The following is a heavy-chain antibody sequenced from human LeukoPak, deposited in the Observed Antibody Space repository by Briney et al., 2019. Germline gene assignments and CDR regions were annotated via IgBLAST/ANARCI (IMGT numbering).Heavy chain of an antibody. Sequence: SETLSLTCTVSGYSVSSGYYWGWIRQPPGKGLEWIGSMYHSGDTYYNPSLKSRVTISVDTSKNQLSLKLSSVTAADMAVYYCARSKAHLSTSWYGTWFDPWGQGTLVTVSS. D-gene: IGHD2-2*01. CDR3: ARSKAHLSTSWYGTWFDP. CDR2: MYHSGDT. V-gene: IGHV4-38-2*02. CDR1: GYSVSSGYY. J-gene: IGHJ5*02.